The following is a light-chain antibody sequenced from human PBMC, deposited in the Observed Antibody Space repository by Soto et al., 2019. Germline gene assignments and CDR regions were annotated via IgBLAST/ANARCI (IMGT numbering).Light chain of an antibody. CDR1: SSDVGNYDY. CDR2: EVS. Sequence: QSALTQPASVSGSPGQSVTISCTGTSSDVGNYDYVSWFQHHPGKAPKLMIYEVSNRPSGVSNRFSGSKSGNTDSLTISGLQAEDEADYYCNSYTTSTTLVFGGGTKLTVL. J-gene: IGLJ2*01. CDR3: NSYTTSTTLV. V-gene: IGLV2-14*01.